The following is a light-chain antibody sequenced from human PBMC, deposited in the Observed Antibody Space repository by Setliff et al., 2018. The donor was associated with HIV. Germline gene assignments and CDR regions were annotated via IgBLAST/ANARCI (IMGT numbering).Light chain of an antibody. J-gene: IGKJ1*01. CDR1: QSVSLW. V-gene: IGKV1-5*03. CDR3: QQYNSYSRT. Sequence: IQMTQSPSTLSASVGDRVTITCRASQSVSLWLAWYQQKPGKAPKLLIYKASILESGVPSRFSGSGSGTQFTLTISSLQPDDFATYYCQQYNSYSRTFGQGTKVDIK. CDR2: KAS.